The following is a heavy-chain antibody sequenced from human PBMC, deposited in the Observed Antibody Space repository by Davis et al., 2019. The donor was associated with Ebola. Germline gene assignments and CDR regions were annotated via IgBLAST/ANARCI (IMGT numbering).Heavy chain of an antibody. CDR2: IPHCGTT. CDR3: VGDYGDYVNYFDF. J-gene: IGHJ4*02. Sequence: PSETLSLTCIVSGYSISRGYYWGWVRQPPGQGLEWIGSIPHCGTTYYRTSLKSRVTLSVDTSKNQFSLNLSSVTAADTAIYYCVGDYGDYVNYFDFWGQGTLVTVSS. CDR1: GYSISRGYY. D-gene: IGHD4-17*01. V-gene: IGHV4-38-2*02.